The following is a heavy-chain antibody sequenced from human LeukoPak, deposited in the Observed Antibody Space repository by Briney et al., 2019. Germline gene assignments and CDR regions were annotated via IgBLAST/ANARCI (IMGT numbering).Heavy chain of an antibody. CDR3: ARAELTYYYDSSGYYYPTNPFDY. CDR2: ISGSGGST. J-gene: IGHJ4*02. V-gene: IGHV3-23*01. Sequence: ETLSLTCAVYGGSFSGYYWSWVRQAPGKGLEWVSAISGSGGSTYYADSVKGRFTISRDNAKNSLYLQMNSLRAEDTAVYYCARAELTYYYDSSGYYYPTNPFDYWGQGTLVTVSS. D-gene: IGHD3-22*01. CDR1: GGSFSGYY.